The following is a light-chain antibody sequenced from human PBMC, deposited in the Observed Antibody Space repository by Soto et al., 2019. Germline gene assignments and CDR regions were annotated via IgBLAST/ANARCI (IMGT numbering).Light chain of an antibody. V-gene: IGKV3-11*01. CDR3: PQRSNWPP. J-gene: IGKJ2*01. CDR2: DAS. CDR1: QSVSSY. Sequence: EIVLTQSPATLSLSPGERATLSCRASQSVSSYLAWYQQKPGQAPRLLIYDASNRATGIPARFSGSGSGTDFTLTISSLEPEDFAVYYCPQRSNWPPFGQGTKLEIK.